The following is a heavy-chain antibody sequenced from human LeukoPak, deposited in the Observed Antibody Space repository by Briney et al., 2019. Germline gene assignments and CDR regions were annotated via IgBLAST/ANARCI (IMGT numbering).Heavy chain of an antibody. D-gene: IGHD2-2*01. Sequence: SETLSLTCAVYGGSFSGYYWSWIRQPPGKGLEWIGEINHSGSTNCNPSLKSRVTISVDTSKNQFSLKLSSVTAADTAVYYCARDVPALYYGMDVWGQGTTVTVSS. CDR2: INHSGST. CDR1: GGSFSGYY. V-gene: IGHV4-34*01. CDR3: ARDVPALYYGMDV. J-gene: IGHJ6*02.